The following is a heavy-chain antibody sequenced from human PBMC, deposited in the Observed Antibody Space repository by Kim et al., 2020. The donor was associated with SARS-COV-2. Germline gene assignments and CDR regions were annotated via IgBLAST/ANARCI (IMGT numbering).Heavy chain of an antibody. CDR2: INTNTGHP. CDR1: GYTFTTYA. Sequence: ASVKVSCKASGYTFTTYALNWVRQAPGQGLEWMGWINTNTGHPTFAQGLTGRLDFTLDTSVSTAYLQISSLKADDTAVYYCARPNRGVSTSLDYWGQGSL. D-gene: IGHD6-6*01. J-gene: IGHJ4*02. CDR3: ARPNRGVSTSLDY. V-gene: IGHV7-4-1*02.